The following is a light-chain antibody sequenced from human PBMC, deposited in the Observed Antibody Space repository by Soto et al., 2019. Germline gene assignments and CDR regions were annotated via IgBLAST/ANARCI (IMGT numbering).Light chain of an antibody. Sequence: DIQMTQSPSSLSASVGDRVTITCQASQDISNYLNWYQQKPGKAPKLLIYDASNLETGVPSRFRGSGYGTNFTFTISSLQPEESATYYCQQYDNLPLTCGGGTKVEIK. CDR3: QQYDNLPLT. CDR2: DAS. J-gene: IGKJ4*01. V-gene: IGKV1-33*01. CDR1: QDISNY.